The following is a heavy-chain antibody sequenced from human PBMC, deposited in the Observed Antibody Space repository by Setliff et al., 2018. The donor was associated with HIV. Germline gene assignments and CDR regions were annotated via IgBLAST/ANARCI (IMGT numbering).Heavy chain of an antibody. CDR2: IKQDGSKA. J-gene: IGHJ4*02. D-gene: IGHD4-17*01. CDR3: ARPLYGGNSDIGGY. V-gene: IGHV3-7*04. Sequence: QPGGSLRLSCAASGFTFSSYWMSWVRQAPGKGLEWVADIKQDGSKAYYVDSVKGRFTISRDNAKNSLFLQMNNLRVEDTAIYYCARPLYGGNSDIGGYWGQGTLVTVSS. CDR1: GFTFSSYW.